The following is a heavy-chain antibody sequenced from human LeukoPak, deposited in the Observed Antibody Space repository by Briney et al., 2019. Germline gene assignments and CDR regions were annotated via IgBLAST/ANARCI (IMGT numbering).Heavy chain of an antibody. CDR3: AKSRGSYWVPEFDY. Sequence: PGGSLRLSCAASGFTFSSYWMSWVRQAPGKGLEWVANIKQDGSEKYYVDSVKGRFTISRDNSKNTLYLQMNSLRAEDTAIYYCAKSRGSYWVPEFDYWGQGTLVTVSS. D-gene: IGHD1-26*01. J-gene: IGHJ4*02. V-gene: IGHV3-7*03. CDR2: IKQDGSEK. CDR1: GFTFSSYW.